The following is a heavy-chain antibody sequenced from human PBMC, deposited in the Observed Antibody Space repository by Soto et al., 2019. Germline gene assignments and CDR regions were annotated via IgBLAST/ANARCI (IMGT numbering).Heavy chain of an antibody. CDR3: VRRSPEDAFDI. CDR2: IYEGGNT. CDR1: VGSIVSGGYS. Sequence: TLSLTCAASVGSIVSGGYSWSWILQPPGKGLQWIGHIYEGGNTYYTPSLDSRVTISVDKSKNQFSLRLSSVTAADTAVYFCVRRSPEDAFDIWGQGTLVTVSS. J-gene: IGHJ3*02. V-gene: IGHV4-30-2*01.